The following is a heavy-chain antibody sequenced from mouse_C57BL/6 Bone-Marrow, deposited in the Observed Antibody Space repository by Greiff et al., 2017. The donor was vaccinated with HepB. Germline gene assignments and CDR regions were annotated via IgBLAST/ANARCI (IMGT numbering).Heavy chain of an antibody. Sequence: EVKLMESGGGLVKPGGSLKLSCAASGFTFSDYGMHWVRQAPEKGLEWVAYISSGSSTIYYADTVKGRFTISRDNAKNTLFLQMTSLRSEDTAMYYCARPEYYGSSYRAFAYWGQGTLVTVSA. D-gene: IGHD1-1*01. CDR3: ARPEYYGSSYRAFAY. J-gene: IGHJ3*01. V-gene: IGHV5-17*01. CDR2: ISSGSSTI. CDR1: GFTFSDYG.